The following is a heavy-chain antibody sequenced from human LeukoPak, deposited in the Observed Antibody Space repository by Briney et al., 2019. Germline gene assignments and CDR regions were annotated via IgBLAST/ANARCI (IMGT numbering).Heavy chain of an antibody. D-gene: IGHD2-2*02. J-gene: IGHJ6*03. CDR3: AKGSLPAAIGRYYYYMDV. Sequence: GRSLRLSCAASGFTFSSYGMHWVRQAPGKGLEWVAVIWYGGSNKYYADSVKGRFTISRDNSKNTLYLQMNSLRAEDTAVYYCAKGSLPAAIGRYYYYMDVWGKGTTVTVSS. CDR1: GFTFSSYG. CDR2: IWYGGSNK. V-gene: IGHV3-30*18.